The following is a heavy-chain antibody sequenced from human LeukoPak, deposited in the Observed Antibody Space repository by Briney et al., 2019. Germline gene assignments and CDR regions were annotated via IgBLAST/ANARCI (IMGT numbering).Heavy chain of an antibody. CDR1: GYTFISYY. V-gene: IGHV1-18*04. CDR3: ARDCSGGSCYSAEYFQH. J-gene: IGHJ1*01. Sequence: ASVKVSCKASGYTFISYYIHWVRQAPGQGLEWMGWISAYNGNTNYAQKLQGRVTMTTDTSTSTAYMELRSLRSDDTAVYYCARDCSGGSCYSAEYFQHWGQGTLVTVSS. D-gene: IGHD2-15*01. CDR2: ISAYNGNT.